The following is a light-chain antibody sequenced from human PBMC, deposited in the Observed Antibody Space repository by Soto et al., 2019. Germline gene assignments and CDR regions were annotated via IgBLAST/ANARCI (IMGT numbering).Light chain of an antibody. CDR2: GAS. CDR1: RDISNY. J-gene: IGKJ4*01. V-gene: IGKV1-27*01. CDR3: QKYDTAPLT. Sequence: DIHVTQSPSSLSASLGDRVSITCRASRDISNYLAWYQQKPGQVPRLLISGASTLHSGVPSRFSGSGSGTDFTLTITSLQPEDIATYFCQKYDTAPLTFGGGTKVDIK.